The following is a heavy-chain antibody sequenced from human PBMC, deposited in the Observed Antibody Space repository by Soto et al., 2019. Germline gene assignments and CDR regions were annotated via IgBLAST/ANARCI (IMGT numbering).Heavy chain of an antibody. CDR1: GFTFSSYA. J-gene: IGHJ5*02. V-gene: IGHV3-23*01. D-gene: IGHD3-16*01. Sequence: GGSLRLSCAASGFTFSSYAMSWVRQAPGKGLEWVSAISGSGGSTYYADSVKGRFTISRDNSKSTLYLQMNSLRAEDTAVYYCATLRGNFLGGGFDPWGQGTLVTVSS. CDR2: ISGSGGST. CDR3: ATLRGNFLGGGFDP.